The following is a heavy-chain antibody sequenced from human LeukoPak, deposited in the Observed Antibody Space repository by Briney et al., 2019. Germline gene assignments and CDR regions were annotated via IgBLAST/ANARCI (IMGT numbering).Heavy chain of an antibody. CDR3: ARDPTPDFGPHGAWFDP. D-gene: IGHD4-17*01. CDR2: INPSGGST. Sequence: ASVKVSCKASGYTFTSYYMHWVRQAPGQGLEWMGIINPSGGSTSYAQKFQGRVTMTMDTATSTVYMELSSLRSEDTAVYYCARDPTPDFGPHGAWFDPWGQGTLVTVSS. V-gene: IGHV1-46*01. J-gene: IGHJ5*02. CDR1: GYTFTSYY.